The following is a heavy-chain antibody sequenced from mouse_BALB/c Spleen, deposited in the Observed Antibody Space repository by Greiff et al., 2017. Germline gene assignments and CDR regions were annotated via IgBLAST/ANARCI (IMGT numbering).Heavy chain of an antibody. Sequence: EVKLMESGGGLVQPGGSRKLSCAASGFTFSSFGMHWVRQAPEKGLEWVAYISSGSSTIYYADTVKGRFTISRDNPKNTLFLQMTSLRSEDTAMYYCARDGTGLDYWGQGTTLTVSS. V-gene: IGHV5-17*02. J-gene: IGHJ2*01. CDR3: ARDGTGLDY. CDR1: GFTFSSFG. D-gene: IGHD4-1*01. CDR2: ISSGSSTI.